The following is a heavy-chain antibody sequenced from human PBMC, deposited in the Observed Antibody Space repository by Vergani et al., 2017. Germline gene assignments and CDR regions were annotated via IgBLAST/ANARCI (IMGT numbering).Heavy chain of an antibody. D-gene: IGHD3-22*01. V-gene: IGHV1-8*01. Sequence: QVQLVQSGAEVKKPGASVKVSCKASGYTFTSYDINWVRQATGQGLEWMGWMNPNSGNTGYAQKFQGRVTMTRNTSISTAYMELSSLRSEDTAVYYCARGRITMIVVVLRGYYYMVVWGKGTTVTVSS. CDR2: MNPNSGNT. CDR3: ARGRITMIVVVLRGYYYMVV. J-gene: IGHJ6*03. CDR1: GYTFTSYD.